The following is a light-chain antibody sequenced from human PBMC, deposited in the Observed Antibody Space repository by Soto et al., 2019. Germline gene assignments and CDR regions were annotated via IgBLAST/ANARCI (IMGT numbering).Light chain of an antibody. Sequence: EIVLTQSPGTLSFSPGERATLSCRASQSVSSNYLAWYQQKPGQAPRLLIYGASSRATGIPDRFSGSGSGTDFTLTISRLEPEDFAVFYCQQYGGSPWTFGQGTKVDIK. J-gene: IGKJ1*01. V-gene: IGKV3-20*01. CDR1: QSVSSNY. CDR2: GAS. CDR3: QQYGGSPWT.